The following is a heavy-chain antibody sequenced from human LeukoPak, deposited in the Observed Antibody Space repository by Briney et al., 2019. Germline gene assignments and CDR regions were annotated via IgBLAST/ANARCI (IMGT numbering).Heavy chain of an antibody. CDR2: ISGSGDNT. Sequence: HPGGSLRLSCAASGFTFSSHGMSWVRQAPGKGLEWVSTISGSGDNTYYADSVKGRFTISRDNAKNSLYLQMNSLRAEDTAVYYCARSIGLWFEFYYYYMDVWGKGTTVTVSS. CDR1: GFTFSSHG. J-gene: IGHJ6*03. V-gene: IGHV3-23*01. D-gene: IGHD3-10*01. CDR3: ARSIGLWFEFYYYYMDV.